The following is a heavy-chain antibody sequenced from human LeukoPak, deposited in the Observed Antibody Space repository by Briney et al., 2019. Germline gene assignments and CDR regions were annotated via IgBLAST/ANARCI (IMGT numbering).Heavy chain of an antibody. CDR3: ARDLGPYCSGGSCTYDAFDI. D-gene: IGHD2-15*01. V-gene: IGHV4-34*01. CDR1: GGSFSGYY. J-gene: IGHJ3*02. Sequence: SETLSLTCAVYGGSFSGYYWSWIRQPPGKGLEWIGEINHSGSTNYNPSLKSRVTISVDTSKNQFSLKLSSVTAADTAVYYCARDLGPYCSGGSCTYDAFDIWGQGTMVTVSS. CDR2: INHSGST.